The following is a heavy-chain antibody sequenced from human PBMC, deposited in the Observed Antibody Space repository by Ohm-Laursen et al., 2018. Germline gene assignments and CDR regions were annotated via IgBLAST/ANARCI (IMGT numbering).Heavy chain of an antibody. V-gene: IGHV3-7*01. J-gene: IGHJ3*02. Sequence: GSLRLSCTASGFTFSSYWMSWVRQAPGKGLEWVANIKQDGSEKYYVDSVKGRFTISRDNAKNSLYLQMNSLRAEDTAVYCCFGGPTWDIWGQGAMVTVSS. D-gene: IGHD3-16*01. CDR2: IKQDGSEK. CDR3: FGGPTWDI. CDR1: GFTFSSYW.